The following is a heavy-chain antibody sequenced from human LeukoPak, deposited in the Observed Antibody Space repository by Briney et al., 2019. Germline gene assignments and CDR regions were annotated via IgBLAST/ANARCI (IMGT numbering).Heavy chain of an antibody. D-gene: IGHD3-10*01. Sequence: SETLSLTCTVSGGSISSYYWSWIRQPPGKGLEWIGYIYYSGSTNYNPSLKSRVTISVDTSKNQFSLKLSSVTAADTAVYYCARHCRSGYPGKSECNNWFDPWGQGTLVTVSS. CDR2: IYYSGST. CDR1: GGSISSYY. V-gene: IGHV4-59*08. J-gene: IGHJ5*02. CDR3: ARHCRSGYPGKSECNNWFDP.